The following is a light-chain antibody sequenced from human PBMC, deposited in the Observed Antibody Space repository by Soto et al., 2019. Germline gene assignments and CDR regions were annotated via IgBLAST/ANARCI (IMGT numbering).Light chain of an antibody. V-gene: IGKV3-15*01. CDR1: QSVGSY. CDR3: QQYNGWPIT. J-gene: IGKJ5*01. Sequence: EIVMTQSPATLAVSPGERATLSCGASQSVGSYLAWHQQKPGQAPRLLIYGASTRATGFPARFSGSGSGTEFTLTISSLQSEDFAVYYCQQYNGWPITFGQGTRLEIK. CDR2: GAS.